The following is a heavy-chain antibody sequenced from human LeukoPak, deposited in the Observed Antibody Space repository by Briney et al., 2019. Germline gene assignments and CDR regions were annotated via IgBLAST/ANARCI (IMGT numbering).Heavy chain of an antibody. J-gene: IGHJ4*02. Sequence: SETLSLTCTVSGGSISSSSYYWGWIRQPPGKGLEWIGSIYYSGSTYYNPSLKSRVTISVDTSKNQFSLKLSSVTAADTAVYYCAGQTVDYVWGSYRPFDYWGQGTLVTVS. D-gene: IGHD3-16*02. V-gene: IGHV4-39*01. CDR3: AGQTVDYVWGSYRPFDY. CDR1: GGSISSSSYY. CDR2: IYYSGST.